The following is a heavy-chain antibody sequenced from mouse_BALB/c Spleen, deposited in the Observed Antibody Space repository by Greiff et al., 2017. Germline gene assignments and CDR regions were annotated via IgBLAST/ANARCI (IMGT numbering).Heavy chain of an antibody. V-gene: IGHV3-6*02. CDR1: GYSITSGYY. CDR3: ARNYDYDVGFFAY. J-gene: IGHJ3*01. Sequence: VQLQQSGPGLVKPSQSLSLTCSVTGYSITSGYYWNWIRQFPGNKMEWMGYISYDGSNNYNPSLKNRISITRDTSKNQFFMKLNSVTTEDTATYYCARNYDYDVGFFAYWGQGTLVTVSA. CDR2: ISYDGSN. D-gene: IGHD2-4*01.